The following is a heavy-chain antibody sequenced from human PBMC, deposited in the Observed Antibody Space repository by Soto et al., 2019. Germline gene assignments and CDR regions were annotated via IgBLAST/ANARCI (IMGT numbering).Heavy chain of an antibody. CDR1: VFTFTTAW. CDR2: IKTKVEGETT. CDR3: AADVPTAGAGEFDY. V-gene: IGHV3-15*01. Sequence: PWGSLRLSCSASVFTFTTAWMNWLRQAPGKGLEWVGHIKTKVEGETTDYAAPVKGSFIVSRDDSKNMVYLQINSLKTEDTAVYYCAADVPTAGAGEFDYWGQGTLVTVSS. D-gene: IGHD1-26*01. J-gene: IGHJ4*02.